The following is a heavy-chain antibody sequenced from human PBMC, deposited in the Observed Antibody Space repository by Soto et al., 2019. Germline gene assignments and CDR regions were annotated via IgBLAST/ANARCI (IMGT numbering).Heavy chain of an antibody. CDR3: AKDLPPDGVWDLAY. D-gene: IGHD4-17*01. CDR2: IYGSGYGTT. V-gene: IGHV3-23*01. CDR1: GFIFSTYT. J-gene: IGHJ4*02. Sequence: EVQLLESGGDLVQPGGSLRLSCAASGFIFSTYTMSWVRQTPGKGLEWVAGIYGSGYGTTFYACFVKGRSTISRDDSRNTLDLQMNRLRAEESAIYYCAKDLPPDGVWDLAYWGQGTLVTVSS.